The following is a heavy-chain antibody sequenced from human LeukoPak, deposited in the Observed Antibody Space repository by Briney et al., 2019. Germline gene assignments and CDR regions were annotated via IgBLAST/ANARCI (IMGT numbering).Heavy chain of an antibody. CDR3: ARDITGTTSRWFDP. CDR1: GYTFTSYG. CDR2: ISAYNGNT. V-gene: IGHV1-18*01. D-gene: IGHD1-20*01. Sequence: ASVTVSCKASGYTFTSYGISWVRQAPGQGLEWMGWISAYNGNTNYAQKLQGRVTMTTDTSTSTAYMELRSLRSDDTAVYYCARDITGTTSRWFDPWGQGTLVTVSS. J-gene: IGHJ5*02.